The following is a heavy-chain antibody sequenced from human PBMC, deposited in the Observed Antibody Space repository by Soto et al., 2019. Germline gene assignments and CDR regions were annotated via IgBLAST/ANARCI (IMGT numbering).Heavy chain of an antibody. Sequence: EVQLVESGGGLVQPGGSLIVSCAASGFTFGSYWMHWVRQAPGKGLVWVSRINNDGSSTSYAESVKGRFTISRDNAKSTLYLEMSSLRAGDTAVYYCARDPLIGDTDYGLDVWGQGTTVTVS. V-gene: IGHV3-74*01. CDR3: ARDPLIGDTDYGLDV. CDR2: INNDGSST. D-gene: IGHD2-21*01. J-gene: IGHJ6*02. CDR1: GFTFGSYW.